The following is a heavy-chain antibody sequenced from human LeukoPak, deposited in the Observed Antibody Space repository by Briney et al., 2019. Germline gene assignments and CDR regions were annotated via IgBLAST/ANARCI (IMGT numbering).Heavy chain of an antibody. CDR1: GYTLTELS. V-gene: IGHV1-24*01. D-gene: IGHD2-2*01. Sequence: ASVKVSCKVSGYTLTELSMHWVRQAPGKGLGWMGGFDPEDGETIYAQKFQGRVTMTEDTSTDTAYMELSSLRSEDTAVYYCATAPFIVVPAASYAFDIWGQGTMVTVSS. J-gene: IGHJ3*02. CDR2: FDPEDGET. CDR3: ATAPFIVVPAASYAFDI.